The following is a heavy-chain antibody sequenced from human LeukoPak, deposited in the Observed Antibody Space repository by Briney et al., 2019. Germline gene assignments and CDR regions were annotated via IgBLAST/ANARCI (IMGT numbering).Heavy chain of an antibody. V-gene: IGHV1-18*01. CDR1: GYIFAHNG. CDR2: ISAYNGNT. CDR3: ARDFWSGYYYYYYYGMDV. J-gene: IGHJ6*02. D-gene: IGHD3-3*01. Sequence: ASVKVSCKTSGYIFAHNGISWVRQAPGQGLEWMGWISAYNGNTNYAQKLQGRVTMTTDTSTSTAYMELRSLRSDDTAVYYCARDFWSGYYYYYYYGMDVWGQGTTVTVSS.